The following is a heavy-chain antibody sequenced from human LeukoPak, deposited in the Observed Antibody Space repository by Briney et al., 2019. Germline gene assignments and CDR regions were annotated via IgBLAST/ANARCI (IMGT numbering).Heavy chain of an antibody. V-gene: IGHV4-34*01. Sequence: PSETLSLTCAVYGGSFSGYYWSWIRQPPGKGLEWIGEINHSGSTNYNPSLKNRVTISVDTSKNQFSLKLSSVTAADTAVYYCAREDHYYGSGSYSWFDPWGQGTLVTVSS. CDR2: INHSGST. CDR1: GGSFSGYY. D-gene: IGHD3-10*01. J-gene: IGHJ5*02. CDR3: AREDHYYGSGSYSWFDP.